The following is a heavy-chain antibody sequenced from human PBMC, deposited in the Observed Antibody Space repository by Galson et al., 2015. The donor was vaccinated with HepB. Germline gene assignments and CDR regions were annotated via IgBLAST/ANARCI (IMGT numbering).Heavy chain of an antibody. CDR2: ISWNSVSL. CDR1: GFIFDDYA. V-gene: IGHV3-9*01. Sequence: SLRLSCAASGFIFDDYAMHWVRQVPGKGLEWVAGISWNSVSLGYADSVKGRFTISRDNAKNSVYLQMRSLRAGDTALYYCVKDKTAGLATYLATWGQGTLVTVAS. CDR3: VKDKTAGLATYLAT. J-gene: IGHJ1*01.